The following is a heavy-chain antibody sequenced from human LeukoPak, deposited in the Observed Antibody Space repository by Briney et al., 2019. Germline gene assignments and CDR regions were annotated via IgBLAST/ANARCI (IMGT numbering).Heavy chain of an antibody. J-gene: IGHJ4*02. Sequence: PGGSLRLSCAASGFTFDDYAMHWVRQAPGKGLEWVSGISWNSGSIGYADSVKGRFTISRDNAKNSLYLQMNSLRAEDTVLYYCAKVVGDILTGYHPIFDYWGQGTLVTVSS. V-gene: IGHV3-9*01. CDR3: AKVVGDILTGYHPIFDY. CDR1: GFTFDDYA. D-gene: IGHD3-9*01. CDR2: ISWNSGSI.